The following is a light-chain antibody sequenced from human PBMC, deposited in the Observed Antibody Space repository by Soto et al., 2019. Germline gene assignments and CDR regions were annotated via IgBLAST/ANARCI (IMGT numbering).Light chain of an antibody. CDR2: DDS. CDR3: QLWDSSSDRYV. J-gene: IGLJ1*01. V-gene: IGLV3-21*02. Sequence: SYELTQSPWVSVAPGQAARITCGGNNIGSERVHWYQQKPGQAPVLVVYDDSDRPSGIPERFSGSKSGNTATLTISRVEAGDEADYYCQLWDSSSDRYVFGTGTKVTAL. CDR1: NIGSER.